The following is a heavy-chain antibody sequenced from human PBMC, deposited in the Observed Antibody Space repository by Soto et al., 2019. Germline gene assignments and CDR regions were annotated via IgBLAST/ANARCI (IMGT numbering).Heavy chain of an antibody. D-gene: IGHD6-13*01. Sequence: QVQLVQSGAEEKKPGASVKVSCKASGYTFTSYAMHWVRQAPGQRLEWMGWINAGNGNTKYSQKFQGRVTITRDTSASTAYMELSSLRSEDTAVYYRARGIAPYYFDYWGQGTLVTVSS. J-gene: IGHJ4*02. CDR3: ARGIAPYYFDY. V-gene: IGHV1-3*05. CDR1: GYTFTSYA. CDR2: INAGNGNT.